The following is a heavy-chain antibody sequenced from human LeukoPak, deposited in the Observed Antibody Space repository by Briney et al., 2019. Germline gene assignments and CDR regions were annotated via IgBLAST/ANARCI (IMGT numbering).Heavy chain of an antibody. J-gene: IGHJ4*02. V-gene: IGHV4-30-4*01. CDR1: GGSISSGDYY. Sequence: SETLSLTCTVSGGSISSGDYYWSWIRQPPGKGLEWIGYIYYSGSTYYNPSLKSRVTISVDTSKSQFSLKLSSVTAADTAVYYCARETEGSSWSSFDYWGQGTLVTVSS. CDR2: IYYSGST. CDR3: ARETEGSSWSSFDY. D-gene: IGHD6-13*01.